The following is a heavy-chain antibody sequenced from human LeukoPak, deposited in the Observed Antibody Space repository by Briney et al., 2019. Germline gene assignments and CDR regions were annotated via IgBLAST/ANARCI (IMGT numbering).Heavy chain of an antibody. CDR2: IKQDGSET. J-gene: IGHJ4*02. D-gene: IGHD6-19*01. Sequence: GGSLRLSCAASRFTLSKYWMSWVRQAPGKGLGWVANIKQDGSETYYVDSVKGRFTISRDNAKNSLSLQMNSLRAEDTAVYYCARQRGSGCLDYWGQGTLVTVSS. CDR1: RFTLSKYW. V-gene: IGHV3-7*01. CDR3: ARQRGSGCLDY.